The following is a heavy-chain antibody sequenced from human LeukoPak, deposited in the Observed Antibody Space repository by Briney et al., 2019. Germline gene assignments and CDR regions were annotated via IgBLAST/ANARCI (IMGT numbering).Heavy chain of an antibody. CDR1: GGSFSGDY. D-gene: IGHD5-18*01. V-gene: IGHV4-34*01. Sequence: SETRSLTCAVYGGSFSGDYWSWIRQPPGKGLEWIGEINHSGSTNYNPSLKSRVTISVDTSKNQFSLKLSSVTAADTAVYYCARSYDHDYWGQGTLVTVSS. J-gene: IGHJ4*02. CDR3: ARSYDHDY. CDR2: INHSGST.